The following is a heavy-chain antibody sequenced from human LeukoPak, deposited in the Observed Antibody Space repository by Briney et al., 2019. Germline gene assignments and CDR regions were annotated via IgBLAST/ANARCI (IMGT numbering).Heavy chain of an antibody. CDR2: MNPNSGDT. D-gene: IGHD4-23*01. Sequence: GVSVKVSCKASGYTFTSYDINWVRQATGQGLEWMGWMNPNSGDTGYPQKFQGRVTMTRNTSISAAYMELSSLRSEDTAVYYCARGNYDGYFFDYWGQGTLVTVSS. J-gene: IGHJ4*02. CDR1: GYTFTSYD. V-gene: IGHV1-8*01. CDR3: ARGNYDGYFFDY.